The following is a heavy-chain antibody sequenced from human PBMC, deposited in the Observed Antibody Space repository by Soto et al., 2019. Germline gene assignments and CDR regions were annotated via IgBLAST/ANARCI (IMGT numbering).Heavy chain of an antibody. V-gene: IGHV2-26*04. D-gene: IGHD6-13*01. J-gene: IGHJ5*02. CDR1: GFSLSNAGLG. CDR3: ASTYSTSWYWFDP. Sequence: VTVKESGPVLVKPTETLTLTCTVSGFSLSNAGLGVSGIRQPPGKALEWLAHIFSNDEKSYSTSLKSRLTISKDTSKSPVVLTMTNMDPVDTATYYCASTYSTSWYWFDPWGQGTLVTVSS. CDR2: IFSNDEK.